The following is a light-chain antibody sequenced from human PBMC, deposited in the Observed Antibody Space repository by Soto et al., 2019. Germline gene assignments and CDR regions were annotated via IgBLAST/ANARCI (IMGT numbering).Light chain of an antibody. V-gene: IGKV1-39*01. CDR1: QSISSY. CDR2: AAS. Sequence: DIQMTHSPSSLSASVGDGVTITCRASQSISSYLNWYQQKPGKAPKLLIYAASSLQSGVPSRFSGSGSGTDFTLTISSLQPEDFATYYCQQSYSTPYTFGQGTKLEIK. J-gene: IGKJ2*01. CDR3: QQSYSTPYT.